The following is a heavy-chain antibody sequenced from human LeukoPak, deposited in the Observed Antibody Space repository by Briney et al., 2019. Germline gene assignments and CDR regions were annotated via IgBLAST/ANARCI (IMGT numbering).Heavy chain of an antibody. CDR2: INHSGST. CDR1: GGSFSGYY. V-gene: IGHV4-34*01. Sequence: SETLSLTCAVYGGSFSGYYWSWIRQPPGKGLEWIGEINHSGSTNYNPSLKSRVTISVDTSKNQFSLKLSSVTAADTAVYYCARVGNDYVWGSYCYSAPWDYWGQGTLVTVSS. J-gene: IGHJ4*02. D-gene: IGHD3-16*02. CDR3: ARVGNDYVWGSYCYSAPWDY.